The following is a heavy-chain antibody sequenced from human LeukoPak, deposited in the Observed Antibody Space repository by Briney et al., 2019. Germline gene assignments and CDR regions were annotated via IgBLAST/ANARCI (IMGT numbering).Heavy chain of an antibody. CDR1: RRSVRSGDYE. CDR3: ARGSAAIAAAGLDY. D-gene: IGHD6-13*01. CDR2: INHSGSS. Sequence: SEKLSLKRTAYRRSVRSGDYECVCVRHPTGKKLEWIGEINHSGSSNYSPSLKSRVTISVDTSKSQFSLKLSSVTAADTAVYFCARGSAAIAAAGLDYWGQGTLVSVSS. V-gene: IGHV4-34*01. J-gene: IGHJ4*02.